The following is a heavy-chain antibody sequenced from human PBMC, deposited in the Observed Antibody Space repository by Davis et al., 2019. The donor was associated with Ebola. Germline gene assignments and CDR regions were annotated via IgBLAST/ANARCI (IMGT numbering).Heavy chain of an antibody. J-gene: IGHJ3*02. V-gene: IGHV3-74*01. CDR3: AKEGGTAITAGAFDI. D-gene: IGHD2-21*02. CDR1: GFTFSSYW. CDR2: INSDGSST. Sequence: GESLKISCAASGFTFSSYWMHWVRQAPGKGLVWVSRINSDGSSTSYADSVKGRFTISRDNAKNSLYLQMNSLRAEDMALYYCAKEGGTAITAGAFDIWGQGTMVTVSS.